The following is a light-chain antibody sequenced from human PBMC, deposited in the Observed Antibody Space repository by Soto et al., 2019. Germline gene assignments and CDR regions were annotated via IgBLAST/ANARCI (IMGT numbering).Light chain of an antibody. CDR2: EVN. Sequence: QSVLTQPASVSGAPGPSTTISCTGTSSDIGSYNYVSWYQQHPGRAPRLMIYEVNNRPSGVSNRFSGSKSCNTASLTISGLQAEDEADDDCSSYTTSTTYVFGPGTKLTVL. J-gene: IGLJ1*01. CDR3: SSYTTSTTYV. CDR1: SSDIGSYNY. V-gene: IGLV2-14*01.